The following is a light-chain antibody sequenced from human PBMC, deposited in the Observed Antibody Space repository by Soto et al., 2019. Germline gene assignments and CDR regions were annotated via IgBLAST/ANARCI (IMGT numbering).Light chain of an antibody. J-gene: IGKJ4*01. CDR1: QGISSY. CDR3: QQYYSYPLT. Sequence: TQSPSTLAASTGDRVNITCRASQGISSYLAWYQQKPGKAPKLLIYAASTLQSGVPSRFSGSGSGTDFTLTISCLQSEDFATYYCQQYYSYPLTFGGGTKVDIK. CDR2: AAS. V-gene: IGKV1-8*01.